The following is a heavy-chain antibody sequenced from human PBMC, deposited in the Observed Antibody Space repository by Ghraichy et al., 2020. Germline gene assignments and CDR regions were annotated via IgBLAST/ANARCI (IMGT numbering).Heavy chain of an antibody. D-gene: IGHD2-8*01. J-gene: IGHJ3*02. CDR1: GFTFSSYS. Sequence: GGSLRLSCAASGFTFSSYSMNWVRQAPGKGLEWVSYISSSSSTIYYADSVKGRFTISRDNAKNSLYLQMNSLRDEDTAVYYCARDIVLMVYAIPGRHDAFDIWGQGTMVTVSS. CDR2: ISSSSSTI. CDR3: ARDIVLMVYAIPGRHDAFDI. V-gene: IGHV3-48*02.